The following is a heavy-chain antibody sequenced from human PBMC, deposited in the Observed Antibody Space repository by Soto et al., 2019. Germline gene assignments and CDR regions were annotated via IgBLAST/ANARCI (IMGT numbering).Heavy chain of an antibody. J-gene: IGHJ5*02. CDR2: TYFRSKWYN. D-gene: IGHD5-12*01. Sequence: PSKSLSLTCSISGDSVSSNTASWNWITQSPSRGLEWLGRTYFRSKWYNDYAVSVKSRIIINPDTSNNQFSLQLNSVTPEDTAVYFCAKGDNLGPKTGYAFDPWGQGIMVTVS. CDR1: GDSVSSNTAS. CDR3: AKGDNLGPKTGYAFDP. V-gene: IGHV6-1*01.